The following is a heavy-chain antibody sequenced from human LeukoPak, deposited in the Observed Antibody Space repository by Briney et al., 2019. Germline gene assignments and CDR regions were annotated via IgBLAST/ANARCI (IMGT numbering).Heavy chain of an antibody. Sequence: SETLSLTCAVYGGSFSGYYWSWIRQPPGKGLEWIGYIYYSGSTNYNPSLKSRVTISVDTSKNQFSLKLSSVTAADTAVYYCARGGTIFGNYYYYMDVWGKGTTVTVSS. CDR3: ARGGTIFGNYYYYMDV. CDR1: GGSFSGYY. J-gene: IGHJ6*03. V-gene: IGHV4-59*01. D-gene: IGHD3-3*01. CDR2: IYYSGST.